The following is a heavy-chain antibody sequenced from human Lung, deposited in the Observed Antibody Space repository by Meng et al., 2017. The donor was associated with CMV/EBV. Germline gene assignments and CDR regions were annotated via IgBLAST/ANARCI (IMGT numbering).Heavy chain of an antibody. CDR1: GFSFENWA. J-gene: IGHJ4*02. CDR2: IVAGGVAT. CDR3: AREYYGSLSSFFDH. V-gene: IGHV3-23*01. Sequence: GFSFENWAIAWVRQGPGKGREWVSCIVAGGVATCYATSVGGRITISRDDSKSTLYLQMNALRARDTALYYCAREYYGSLSSFFDHWGPGTLVTVSS. D-gene: IGHD3-16*01.